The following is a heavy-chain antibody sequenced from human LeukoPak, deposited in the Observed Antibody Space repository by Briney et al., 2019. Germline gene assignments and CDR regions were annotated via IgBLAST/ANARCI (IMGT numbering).Heavy chain of an antibody. CDR1: GFTFSRYA. D-gene: IGHD6-19*01. CDR3: AKSSESHSSGWYVRYYFDY. V-gene: IGHV3-23*01. CDR2: IRGSGGST. J-gene: IGHJ4*02. Sequence: GGSLRLSCAASGFTFSRYAMSWVRQAPGKGLAWVSAIRGSGGSTYYADSVKGRFTISRDNSKNTLYLQMNSLRAEDTAVYYCAKSSESHSSGWYVRYYFDYWGQGTLVTVSS.